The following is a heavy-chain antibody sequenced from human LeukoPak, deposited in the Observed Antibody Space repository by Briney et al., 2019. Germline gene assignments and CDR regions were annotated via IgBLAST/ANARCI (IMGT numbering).Heavy chain of an antibody. J-gene: IGHJ5*02. Sequence: PWGSLRLSCAVSGFTFNSYWMHWVRQAPGKGLVWVSRIISDGSSTTHADSVKGRFTISRDNAKDTLYLQMNSLRVEDTAVYYCVRGESPRYDAFDPWGQGTLVTVSS. CDR2: IISDGSST. CDR1: GFTFNSYW. CDR3: VRGESPRYDAFDP. V-gene: IGHV3-74*01. D-gene: IGHD4/OR15-4a*01.